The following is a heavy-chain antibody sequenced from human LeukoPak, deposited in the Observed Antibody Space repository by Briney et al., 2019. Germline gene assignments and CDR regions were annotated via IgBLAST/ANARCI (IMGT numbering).Heavy chain of an antibody. CDR1: GYTLTELS. D-gene: IGHD4-23*01. Sequence: ASVKVSCKVSGYTLTELSMHWVRQAPGKGLEWMGGFDPEDGETIYAQKFQGRVTMTEDTSTDTAYMELSSLRSEDMAVYYCATSDYGGNPGAIDYWGQGTLVTVSS. V-gene: IGHV1-24*01. J-gene: IGHJ4*02. CDR3: ATSDYGGNPGAIDY. CDR2: FDPEDGET.